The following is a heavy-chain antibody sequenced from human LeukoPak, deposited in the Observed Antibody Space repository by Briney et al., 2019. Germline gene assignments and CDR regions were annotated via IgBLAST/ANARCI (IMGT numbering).Heavy chain of an antibody. D-gene: IGHD3-3*01. CDR3: ARSDGFLEWLSSDLLDY. CDR2: INPNSGGT. Sequence: ASVKVSCKASGYTFTGYYMHWVRQAPGQGLEWMGWINPNSGGTNYAQKFQGRVTMTRDTSISTAYMELRSLRSDDTAVYYCARSDGFLEWLSSDLLDYWGQGTLITVSS. CDR1: GYTFTGYY. J-gene: IGHJ4*02. V-gene: IGHV1-2*02.